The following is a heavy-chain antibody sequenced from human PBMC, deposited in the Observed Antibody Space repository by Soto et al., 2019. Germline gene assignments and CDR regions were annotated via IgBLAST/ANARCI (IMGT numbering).Heavy chain of an antibody. CDR3: ATSGKSGFSSSWVFDY. Sequence: QVQLQESGPGLVKPSQTLSLTCTVSGGPISSGGFYWTWIRHHPGKGLEWIGYIYYSGSTYYNPSLKSRVTISIDTSKKQFSLKLSSVTAADTAVYYCATSGKSGFSSSWVFDYWGQGTLVTASS. CDR1: GGPISSGGFY. V-gene: IGHV4-31*03. CDR2: IYYSGST. J-gene: IGHJ4*02. D-gene: IGHD6-13*01.